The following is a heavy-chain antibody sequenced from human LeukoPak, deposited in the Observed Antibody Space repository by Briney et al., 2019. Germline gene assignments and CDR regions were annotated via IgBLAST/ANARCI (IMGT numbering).Heavy chain of an antibody. CDR1: GFTFSNYA. J-gene: IGHJ4*02. D-gene: IGHD2/OR15-2a*01. V-gene: IGHV3-23*01. CDR2: ISGSAGST. Sequence: GGSLRLSCVASGFTFSNYALTWIRQAPGKGLEWVSAISGSAGSTHYADSVKGRFTISRGNSKNTLYLQMNRLRAEDTAVYYCAKEWTSMTYFDYWGQGTLVTVSS. CDR3: AKEWTSMTYFDY.